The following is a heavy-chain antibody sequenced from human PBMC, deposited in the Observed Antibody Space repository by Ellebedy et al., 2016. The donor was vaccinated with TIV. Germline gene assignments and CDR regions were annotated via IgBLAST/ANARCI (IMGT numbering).Heavy chain of an antibody. CDR1: GFTFRRYW. CDR3: ARDRGDYSISGP. D-gene: IGHD4-11*01. V-gene: IGHV3-74*01. Sequence: HTGGSLRPSXVASGFTFRRYWMHWVRQAPGNKLVWVSRIKSGGSGTTYADSVKGRFTTSRDNARNTLYLQMNSLRGEDTAVYFCARDRGDYSISGPWGQGTLVTVSS. J-gene: IGHJ5*02. CDR2: IKSGGSGT.